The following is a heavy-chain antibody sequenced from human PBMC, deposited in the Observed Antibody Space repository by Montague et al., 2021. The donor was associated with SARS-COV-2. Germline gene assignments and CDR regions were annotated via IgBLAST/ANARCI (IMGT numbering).Heavy chain of an antibody. CDR1: NGSISGHY. V-gene: IGHV4-59*08. CDR2: IHYRGTT. J-gene: IGHJ4*02. D-gene: IGHD3-10*01. Sequence: SETLSLTCTVSNGSISGHYWTWIRQSPGRGLEWLAYIHYRGTTDYNPSLKSRLTLSVDTSKNQSSLTLTSLTAADTAIYYCASLGGSGSYLAFDYWGQGTLVTVSS. CDR3: ASLGGSGSYLAFDY.